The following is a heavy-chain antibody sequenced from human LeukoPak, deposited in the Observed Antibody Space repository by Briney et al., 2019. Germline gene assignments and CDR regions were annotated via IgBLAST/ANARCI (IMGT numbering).Heavy chain of an antibody. J-gene: IGHJ4*02. Sequence: SETLSLTCAVYGASYNAYYWSWIRQPPGKGLEWIGDIDHRGTATYNPSLKSRLNISADASTNQFSLKLHSVTDADTAVYYCAVGITILGVAASFDSWGQGNLVIVSS. CDR3: AVGITILGVAASFDS. CDR1: GASYNAYY. V-gene: IGHV4-34*01. D-gene: IGHD3-3*01. CDR2: IDHRGTA.